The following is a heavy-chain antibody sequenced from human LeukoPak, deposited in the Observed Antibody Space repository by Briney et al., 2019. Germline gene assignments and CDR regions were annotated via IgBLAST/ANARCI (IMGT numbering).Heavy chain of an antibody. Sequence: PGGSLRLSCAASGFTFSSDWMSWVRQAPGKGLEWVANIKQDGSEKYYVDSVKGRFTISRDNAENSLYLQMNTLRAEDTAVYYCARGTYHVDYWCLGTLVTVSS. V-gene: IGHV3-7*01. J-gene: IGHJ4*02. CDR1: GFTFSSDW. CDR3: ARGTYHVDY. D-gene: IGHD1-14*01. CDR2: IKQDGSEK.